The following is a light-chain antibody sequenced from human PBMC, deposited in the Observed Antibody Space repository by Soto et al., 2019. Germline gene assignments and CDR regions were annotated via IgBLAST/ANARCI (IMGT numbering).Light chain of an antibody. CDR3: QPYGSSPPT. CDR2: GAS. J-gene: IGKJ4*01. CDR1: QSLSANY. Sequence: EIVLTQSPGTLSLSPGERATLSCRTSQSLSANYLAWHQQKPGQAPRLLIFGASSRATGIPDRFRGSGSATDFPLSISRPEPEDFAVDQCQPYGSSPPTFGGGTKVEI. V-gene: IGKV3-20*01.